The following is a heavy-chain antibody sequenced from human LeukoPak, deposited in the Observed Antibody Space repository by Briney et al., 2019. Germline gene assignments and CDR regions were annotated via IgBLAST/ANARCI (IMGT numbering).Heavy chain of an antibody. D-gene: IGHD2-21*01. CDR3: ARGRSDCGGDCYFNWFDP. CDR2: IYSSRS. V-gene: IGHV4-4*07. CDR1: GASISSYY. J-gene: IGHJ5*02. Sequence: SETLSLTCTVSGASISSYYWSWIRQPAGKGLEWIGRIYSSRSIYNPSLKSRVTMSVDTSKNQFSLKLSSVTAADTAVYYCARGRSDCGGDCYFNWFDPWGQGTLVTVSS.